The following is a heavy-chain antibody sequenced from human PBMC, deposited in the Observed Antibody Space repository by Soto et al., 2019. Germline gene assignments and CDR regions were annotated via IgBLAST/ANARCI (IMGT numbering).Heavy chain of an antibody. V-gene: IGHV3-23*01. D-gene: IGHD3-10*01. J-gene: IGHJ4*02. CDR2: ISGSGGTT. CDR1: GFTFSSNA. Sequence: EVQLLESGGGLVQPGGSLRISCIGSGFTFSSNAMSWVRQAPGKGLEWVSAISGSGGTTYYADSVKGRCAVSRDNSNNTLYLQMNSLRAEDTAVYYCAKQRAGFGSGSDTYYFDYWGQGTLVTVSS. CDR3: AKQRAGFGSGSDTYYFDY.